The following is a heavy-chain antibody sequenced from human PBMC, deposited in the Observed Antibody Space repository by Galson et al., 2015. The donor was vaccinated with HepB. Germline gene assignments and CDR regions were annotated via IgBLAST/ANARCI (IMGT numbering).Heavy chain of an antibody. CDR3: ARHSGFGDDYGMDV. V-gene: IGHV6-1*01. J-gene: IGHJ6*02. CDR1: GDSVSSNSAA. CDR2: TYYRSKWYN. Sequence: CAISGDSVSSNSAAWNWIRQSPSRGLEWLGKTYYRSKWYNDYAVSVKSRITINPDTSKNQFSLQLNSVTPEDTAVYYCARHSGFGDDYGMDVWGQGTTVTVSS. D-gene: IGHD3-10*01.